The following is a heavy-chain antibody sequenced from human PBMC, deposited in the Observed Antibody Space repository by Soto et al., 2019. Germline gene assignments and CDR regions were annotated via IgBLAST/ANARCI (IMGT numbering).Heavy chain of an antibody. CDR1: YYTFATYD. V-gene: IGHV1-18*01. D-gene: IGHD3-10*01. CDR3: ARLVGRRFGDLLYYKWFDP. J-gene: IGHJ5*02. CDR2: ISPYNDKT. Sequence: EXSVKVSFKASYYTFATYDISWVRQAPGQGLEWMGWISPYNDKTHYAQRLQGRITMTTDTSTNTAYMELRSLRSDDTAVYYCARLVGRRFGDLLYYKWFDPWGQGTLVTVSS.